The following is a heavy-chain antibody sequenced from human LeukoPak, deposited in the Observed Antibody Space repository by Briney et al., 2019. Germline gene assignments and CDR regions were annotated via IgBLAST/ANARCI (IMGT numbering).Heavy chain of an antibody. V-gene: IGHV3-30*18. CDR3: AKDGALTTEHAFDI. CDR2: ISYDGSNK. J-gene: IGHJ3*02. CDR1: GFTFSIYG. Sequence: GSLRLSCAASGFTFSIYGMHWVRQAPGKGLEWVAVISYDGSNKYYADSVKGRFTISRDNSKNTLYLQMNSLRAEDTAVYYCAKDGALTTEHAFDIWGQGTMVTVSS. D-gene: IGHD4-17*01.